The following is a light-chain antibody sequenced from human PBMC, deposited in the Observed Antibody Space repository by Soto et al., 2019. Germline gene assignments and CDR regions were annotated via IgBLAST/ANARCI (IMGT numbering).Light chain of an antibody. J-gene: IGKJ1*01. V-gene: IGKV3-11*01. CDR1: QGISSY. Sequence: LTQSPATLSLSPGERATLSCTASQGISSYIAWYQQKPGHPPRLLMFDASRRVAGIPPRFSGGGSGTDFTLAISGLEPEDLAVYYCQQRYNWPWTFGQGTKV. CDR2: DAS. CDR3: QQRYNWPWT.